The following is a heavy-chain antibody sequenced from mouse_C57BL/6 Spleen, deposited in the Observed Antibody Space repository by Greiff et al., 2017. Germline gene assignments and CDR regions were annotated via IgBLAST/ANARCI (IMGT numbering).Heavy chain of an antibody. CDR1: GYSFTDYN. CDR2: INPNYGTT. V-gene: IGHV1-39*01. CDR3: ARSRDYDGFAY. J-gene: IGHJ3*01. D-gene: IGHD2-4*01. Sequence: VVKPGASVKISCKASGYSFTDYNMNWVKQSNGKSLEWIGVINPNYGTTSYNQKFKGKATLTVDQSSSTAYMQLNSLASEDSAVYYCARSRDYDGFAYWGQGTLVTVSA.